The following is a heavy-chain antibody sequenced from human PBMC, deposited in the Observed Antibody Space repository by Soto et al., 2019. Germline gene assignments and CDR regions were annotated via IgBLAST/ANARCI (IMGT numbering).Heavy chain of an antibody. CDR3: ARGGSSTRFMDY. V-gene: IGHV3-7*03. CDR1: GFTFSSYW. Sequence: EVQLVESGGGLVQPGGSLRLSCAASGFTFSSYWMSWVRQAPGKGLEWVANIKQDGSERYYVDSVEGRFTISRDNAKNSLYPQMNILRSEDTAVYYCARGGSSTRFMDYWGQGTLVTVSS. D-gene: IGHD2-2*01. J-gene: IGHJ4*02. CDR2: IKQDGSER.